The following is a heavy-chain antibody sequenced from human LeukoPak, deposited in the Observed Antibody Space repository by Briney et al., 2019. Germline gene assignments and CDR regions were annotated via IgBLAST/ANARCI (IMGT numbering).Heavy chain of an antibody. CDR1: GFTFSSYG. J-gene: IGHJ4*02. V-gene: IGHV3-30*02. CDR3: AKVHLDEWELPTTYYFDY. D-gene: IGHD1-26*01. Sequence: GGSLRLSCAASGFTFSSYGMHWVRQAPGKGLEWVAFIRYDGSNKYYADSVKGRFTISRDNSKNTLYLQMNSLRAEDTAVYYCAKVHLDEWELPTTYYFDYWGQGTLVTVSS. CDR2: IRYDGSNK.